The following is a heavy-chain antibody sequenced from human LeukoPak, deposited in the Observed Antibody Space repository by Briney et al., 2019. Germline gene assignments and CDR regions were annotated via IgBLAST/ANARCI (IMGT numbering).Heavy chain of an antibody. J-gene: IGHJ4*02. Sequence: SETLSPTCAVSGYSISSGYVWGWIRQPPGKGLEWIGSSHYTGSTYYNPSLKSRLTISLDTSKNQLSLKLSSVTAADTAVYYCARRYSSDWFFDYWGQGTLVTVSS. CDR3: ARRYSSDWFFDY. CDR1: GYSISSGYV. V-gene: IGHV4-38-2*01. CDR2: SHYTGST. D-gene: IGHD6-19*01.